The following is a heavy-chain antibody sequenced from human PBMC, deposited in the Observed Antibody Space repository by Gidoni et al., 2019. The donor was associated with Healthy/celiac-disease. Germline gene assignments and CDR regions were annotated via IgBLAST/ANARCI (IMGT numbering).Heavy chain of an antibody. CDR2: IRGSGGST. CDR3: AKDSSSSTYDY. CDR1: GFTFISYA. D-gene: IGHD6-6*01. J-gene: IGHJ4*02. V-gene: IGHV3-23*01. Sequence: EVQLLESGGGLVQPGGSLRLSCAASGFTFISYAMSWVRQAPGKGMEWVSAIRGSGGSTYYADSVKGRFTISRDNSKNTLYLQMNSLRAEDTAVYYCAKDSSSSTYDYWGQGTLVTVSS.